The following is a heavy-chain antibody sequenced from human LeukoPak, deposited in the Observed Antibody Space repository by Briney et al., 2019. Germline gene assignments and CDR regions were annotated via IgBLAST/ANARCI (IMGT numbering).Heavy chain of an antibody. V-gene: IGHV1-69*13. J-gene: IGHJ4*02. D-gene: IGHD3-22*01. CDR1: GGTFSSYA. Sequence: WASVKVSCKASGGTFSSYAISWVRHAPGQGLEWMGGIIPIFGTANYAQKFQGRVTITADESTSTAYMELSSLRSEDTAVYYCARDSHYYDSSGSVFDYWGQGTLVTVSS. CDR3: ARDSHYYDSSGSVFDY. CDR2: IIPIFGTA.